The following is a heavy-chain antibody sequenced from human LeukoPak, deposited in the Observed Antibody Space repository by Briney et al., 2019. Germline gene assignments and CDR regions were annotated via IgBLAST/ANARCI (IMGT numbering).Heavy chain of an antibody. CDR2: ISAYNGNT. J-gene: IGHJ6*03. CDR1: GYTFTSYG. D-gene: IGHD2-8*02. V-gene: IGHV1-18*01. CDR3: AREYCTGGVCFHYMDV. Sequence: GASVKVSCKASGYTFTSYGISWVRQAPGQGLEWMGWISAYNGNTNYAQKLKGRVTMTTDTSTSTAYMELRSLRSDDTAVYYCAREYCTGGVCFHYMDVWGKGTTVTVSS.